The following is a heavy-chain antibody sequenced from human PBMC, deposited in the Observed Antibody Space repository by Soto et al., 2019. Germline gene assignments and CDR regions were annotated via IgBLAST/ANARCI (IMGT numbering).Heavy chain of an antibody. Sequence: QVQLVQSGAEVKKPGSSVKVSCKASGGTFSSYTISWVRQAPGQGREWMGRIIPILGIANYAQKFQGRVTITADKSTSTAYMEVSSLRAEDTAVYYCALGYCSGGGCYSYYYYMDVWGKGTTVTVSS. CDR2: IIPILGIA. CDR1: GGTFSSYT. D-gene: IGHD2-15*01. V-gene: IGHV1-69*02. CDR3: ALGYCSGGGCYSYYYYMDV. J-gene: IGHJ6*03.